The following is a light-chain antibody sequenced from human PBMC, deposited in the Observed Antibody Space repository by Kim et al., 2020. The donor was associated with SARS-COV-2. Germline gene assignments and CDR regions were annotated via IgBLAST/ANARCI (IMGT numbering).Light chain of an antibody. CDR2: EDN. Sequence: GKAVTIACTRSTGSIASGYVEGYQQRPGSSPTTVIYEDNRRPSGGPDRFSGSIDSSSNSAALTIAGLKAEDEAGYYCQSYDTTNRVFGGGTQLTVL. V-gene: IGLV6-57*01. CDR3: QSYDTTNRV. CDR1: TGSIASGY. J-gene: IGLJ3*02.